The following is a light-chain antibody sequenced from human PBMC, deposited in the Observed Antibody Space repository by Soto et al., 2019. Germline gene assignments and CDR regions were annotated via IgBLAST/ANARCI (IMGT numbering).Light chain of an antibody. J-gene: IGLJ1*01. Sequence: QSGLTQLASVSGSPVQSVTITCTGTRSDVGAYNYVSWYQQHPGKAPKLMICDVSQRPSGVPDRFSGSKSGNTASLTISGLQAEDEADYFCCSYAGGYTHYVFGTGTKVTVL. V-gene: IGLV2-11*01. CDR2: DVS. CDR1: RSDVGAYNY. CDR3: CSYAGGYTHYV.